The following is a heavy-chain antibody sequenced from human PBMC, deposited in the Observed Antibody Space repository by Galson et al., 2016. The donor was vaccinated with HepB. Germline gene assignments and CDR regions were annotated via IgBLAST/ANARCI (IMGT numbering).Heavy chain of an antibody. Sequence: SLRLSCAASGFTFSSYWMSWVRQAPGKGLEWVANIKQDGSEKYYVDSVKGRFTISRDNAKNSLYLQMNSLRAEDTAVYYCARVSLRFSEWLRLLTTLEFDYWGQGTLVTVSS. CDR1: GFTFSSYW. CDR2: IKQDGSEK. D-gene: IGHD3-3*01. J-gene: IGHJ4*02. V-gene: IGHV3-7*03. CDR3: ARVSLRFSEWLRLLTTLEFDY.